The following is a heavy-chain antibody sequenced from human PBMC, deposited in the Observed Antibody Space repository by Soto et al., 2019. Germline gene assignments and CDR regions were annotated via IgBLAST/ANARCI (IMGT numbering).Heavy chain of an antibody. V-gene: IGHV5-10-1*01. Sequence: PGESLKISCKGSGYSFTSYWISWVRQMSGKGLEWMGRIDPSDSYTNYSPSFQGHVTISADKSISTAYLQWSSLKASDTAMYYCATREDYYYYGMDVWGQGTTVTVS. CDR1: GYSFTSYW. J-gene: IGHJ6*02. CDR2: IDPSDSYT. CDR3: ATREDYYYYGMDV.